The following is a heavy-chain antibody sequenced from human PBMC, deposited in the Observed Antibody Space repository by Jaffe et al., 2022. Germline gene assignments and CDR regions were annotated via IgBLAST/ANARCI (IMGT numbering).Heavy chain of an antibody. CDR2: INQDGSQK. D-gene: IGHD6-6*01. CDR1: GFTFSSYW. Sequence: EVQLVESGGGLVQPGGSLRLSCGASGFTFSSYWMSWLRQAPGKGLEWVANINQDGSQKYYVDSLKGRFTISRDNAKNSLYLQMNSLRAEDTAVYYCARAYSSSPEYWGQGTLVTVSS. V-gene: IGHV3-7*01. CDR3: ARAYSSSPEY. J-gene: IGHJ4*02.